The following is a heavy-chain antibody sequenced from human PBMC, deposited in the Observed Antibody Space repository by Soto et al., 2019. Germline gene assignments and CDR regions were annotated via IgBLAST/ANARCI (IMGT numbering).Heavy chain of an antibody. J-gene: IGHJ4*02. CDR2: IYYSGST. CDR1: GGSVSNYL. Sequence: SETLSLTCSVSGGSVSNYLWSWIRQSPGKGLEWIGYIYYSGSTYYNPSLKSRVTISVDTSKNQFSLKLSSVTAADTAVYYCARGTTVTTLDYWGQGTLVTVSS. D-gene: IGHD4-17*01. CDR3: ARGTTVTTLDY. V-gene: IGHV4-30-4*01.